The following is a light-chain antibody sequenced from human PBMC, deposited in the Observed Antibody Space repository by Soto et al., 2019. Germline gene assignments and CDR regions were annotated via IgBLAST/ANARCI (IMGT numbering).Light chain of an antibody. CDR3: QQYNNWPYT. CDR1: QSVSRN. CDR2: AAS. Sequence: EIVMTQSPATLSVSPGERATLSCRASQSVSRNLAWYQQKPGQAPRLPIYAASTRATGIPARFSGSGSGTEFTLTISSLQSEDFAVYYCQQYNNWPYTFGQGTKLEIK. V-gene: IGKV3-15*01. J-gene: IGKJ2*01.